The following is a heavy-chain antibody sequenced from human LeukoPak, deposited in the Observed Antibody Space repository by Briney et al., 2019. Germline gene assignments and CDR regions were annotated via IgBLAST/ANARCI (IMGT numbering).Heavy chain of an antibody. CDR2: IRSKTYRGTA. CDR3: NSVQDNSAYDHSGVDY. V-gene: IGHV3-49*04. J-gene: IGHJ4*02. D-gene: IGHD3-22*01. Sequence: GGSLRLSCTASVLTLGDCPMRWVRQAPGKGLEWVGFIRSKTYRGTAEYAASVKGRFTISRDDSKSIAYLQTNSLKTDDTAVYSCNSVQDNSAYDHSGVDYWGQGTLVTVSS. CDR1: VLTLGDCP.